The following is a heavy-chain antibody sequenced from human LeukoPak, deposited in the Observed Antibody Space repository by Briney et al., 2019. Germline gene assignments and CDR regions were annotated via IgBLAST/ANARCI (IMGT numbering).Heavy chain of an antibody. D-gene: IGHD3-9*01. V-gene: IGHV4-34*01. CDR1: GGSFSGYY. J-gene: IGHJ4*02. CDR2: INHSGST. CDR3: ARHGVRYFDRYYFDY. Sequence: SETLSLTCAVYGGSFSGYYWSWIRQPPGKGLEWIGEINHSGSTNYNPSLQSRVTISVDTSKNQFSLKLSSVTAADTAVYYCARHGVRYFDRYYFDYWGQGTLVTASS.